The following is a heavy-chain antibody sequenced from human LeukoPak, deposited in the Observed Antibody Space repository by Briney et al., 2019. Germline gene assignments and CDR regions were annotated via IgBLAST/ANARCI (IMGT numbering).Heavy chain of an antibody. CDR2: ISYDGSNK. Sequence: PGGSLRLSCAASGFTFSSYAMHWVRQAPGKGLEWVAVISYDGSNKYYADSVKGRFTISRDNSKNTLYLQMNSLRAEDTAVYYCAREYRSSTSCHYYFDYWGQGTLVTVSS. CDR3: AREYRSSTSCHYYFDY. D-gene: IGHD2-2*01. J-gene: IGHJ4*02. CDR1: GFTFSSYA. V-gene: IGHV3-30*04.